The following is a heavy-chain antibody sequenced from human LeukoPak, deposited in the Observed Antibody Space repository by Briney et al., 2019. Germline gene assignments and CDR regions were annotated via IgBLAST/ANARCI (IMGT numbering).Heavy chain of an antibody. CDR1: GYTFTSYG. CDR3: AREGNNDRSFDY. CDR2: INPNSGGT. V-gene: IGHV1-2*02. Sequence: ASVKVSCKASGYTFTSYGISWVRQAPGQGLEWMGWINPNSGGTNYAQKFQGRVTMTRDTSISTAYMELSRLRSDDTAVYYCAREGNNDRSFDYWGQGTLVTVSS. J-gene: IGHJ4*02. D-gene: IGHD2-8*01.